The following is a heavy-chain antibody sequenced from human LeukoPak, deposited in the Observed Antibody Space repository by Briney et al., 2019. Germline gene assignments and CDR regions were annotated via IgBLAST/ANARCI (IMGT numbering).Heavy chain of an antibody. V-gene: IGHV3-21*01. J-gene: IGHJ4*02. D-gene: IGHD3-22*01. CDR3: ARDYDSSGPLEFGY. CDR1: GFTLSSYS. CDR2: ISSSSSYI. Sequence: GGSLRLSCAASGFTLSSYSMNWVRQAPGKGLEWVSSISSSSSYIYYADSVKGRFTISRDNAKNSLYLQMNSLRAEDTAVYYCARDYDSSGPLEFGYWGQGTLVTVSS.